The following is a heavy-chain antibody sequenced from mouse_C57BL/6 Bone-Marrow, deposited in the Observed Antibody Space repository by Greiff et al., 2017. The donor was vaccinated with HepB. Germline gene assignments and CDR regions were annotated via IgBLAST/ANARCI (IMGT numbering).Heavy chain of an antibody. V-gene: IGHV1-59*01. CDR3: ARKRDWDYAMDY. J-gene: IGHJ4*01. CDR2: IDPSDSYT. CDR1: GYTFTSYW. Sequence: QVQLQQPGAELVRPGTSVKLSCKASGYTFTSYWMHWVKQRPGQGLEWIGVIDPSDSYTNYNQKFKGKATLTVDTSSSTAYMQLSSLTSEDSAVYYCARKRDWDYAMDYWGQGTSVTVSS. D-gene: IGHD4-1*01.